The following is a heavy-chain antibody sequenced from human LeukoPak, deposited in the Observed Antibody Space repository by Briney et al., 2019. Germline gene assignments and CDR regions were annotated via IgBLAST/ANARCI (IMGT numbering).Heavy chain of an antibody. CDR1: GFTFSSYE. CDR2: ISGSGGST. CDR3: AKDIGRRYYDILTGYYDY. D-gene: IGHD3-9*01. J-gene: IGHJ4*02. Sequence: GGSLRLSCAASGFTFSSYEMNWVRQAPGKGLEWVSAISGSGGSTYYADSVKGRFTISRDNSKNTLYLQMNSLRAEDTAVYYCAKDIGRRYYDILTGYYDYWGQGTLVTVSS. V-gene: IGHV3-23*01.